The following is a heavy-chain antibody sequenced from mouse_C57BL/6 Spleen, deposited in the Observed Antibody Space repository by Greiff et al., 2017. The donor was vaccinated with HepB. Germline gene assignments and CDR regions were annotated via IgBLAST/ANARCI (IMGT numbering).Heavy chain of an antibody. CDR1: GFTFSDYY. J-gene: IGHJ4*01. V-gene: IGHV5-16*01. CDR3: ARVDYRDAMDY. Sequence: EVQLVESEGGLVQPGSSMKLSCTASGFTFSDYYMAWVRQVPEKGLEWVANINYDGSSTYYLDSLKSRFIISRDNAKNILYLQMNSLKSEDTATYYCARVDYRDAMDYWGQGTSVTVSS. D-gene: IGHD2-14*01. CDR2: INYDGSST.